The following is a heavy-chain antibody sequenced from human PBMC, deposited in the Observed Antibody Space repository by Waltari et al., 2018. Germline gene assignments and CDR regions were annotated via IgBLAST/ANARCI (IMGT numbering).Heavy chain of an antibody. CDR3: ARVLIQLWYDAFDI. CDR1: GDSVSSNSAA. V-gene: IGHV6-1*01. Sequence: QVQLQQSGPGLVTPSQTLSLTCAISGDSVSSNSAAWNWLRQSPSRGLEWLGRTYYRSKWYNDYAVSVKSRITINPDTSKNQFSLQLNSVTPEDTAVYYCARVLIQLWYDAFDIWGQGTMVTVSS. CDR2: TYYRSKWYN. J-gene: IGHJ3*02. D-gene: IGHD5-18*01.